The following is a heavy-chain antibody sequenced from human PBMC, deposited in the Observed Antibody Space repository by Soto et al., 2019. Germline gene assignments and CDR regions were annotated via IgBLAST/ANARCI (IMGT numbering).Heavy chain of an antibody. CDR3: AREDDGGDRDYYGLDV. Sequence: WTWIRPSPGTGLEWIGYIHYTGSIMYNPSFKSRLTMAVDTTKNQFSLQLTSVTAADTAVYFCAREDDGGDRDYYGLDVWGQGTTVTVSS. CDR2: IHYTGSI. J-gene: IGHJ6*02. V-gene: IGHV4-30-4*08. D-gene: IGHD2-21*02.